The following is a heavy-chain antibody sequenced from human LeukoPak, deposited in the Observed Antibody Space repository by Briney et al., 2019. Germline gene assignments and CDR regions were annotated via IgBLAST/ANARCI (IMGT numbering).Heavy chain of an antibody. Sequence: PGGSLRLSCAASGFTFSSYGMHWVRQAPGKGLEWVAVIWYDGSNKYYADSVKGRFIISRDNSKNTLYLQMNSLKTEDTAVYYCTLIQGWGSGSYYRDFWGQGTLVTVSS. J-gene: IGHJ4*02. V-gene: IGHV3-33*01. CDR2: IWYDGSNK. CDR1: GFTFSSYG. D-gene: IGHD3-10*01. CDR3: TLIQGWGSGSYYRDF.